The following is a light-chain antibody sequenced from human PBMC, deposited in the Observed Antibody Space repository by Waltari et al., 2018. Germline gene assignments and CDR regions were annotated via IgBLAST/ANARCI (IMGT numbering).Light chain of an antibody. CDR3: VLYLGSDTWV. V-gene: IGLV8-61*01. J-gene: IGLJ3*02. CDR2: NTN. Sequence: QTVVTQEPSFSVSPGGTVTLTCGFTSGSVSTNYYPSWYQQTPGQAPRALIYNTNSRSSGVPDRFSGSILGNKAALTITGAQADDESDYYCVLYLGSDTWVFGGGTKLTVL. CDR1: SGSVSTNYY.